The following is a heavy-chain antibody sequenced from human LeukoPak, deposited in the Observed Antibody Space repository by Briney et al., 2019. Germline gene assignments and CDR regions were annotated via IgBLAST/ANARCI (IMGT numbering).Heavy chain of an antibody. D-gene: IGHD3-22*01. Sequence: GGSLRLSCAASGFTFSSYAMSWVRQAPGKGLEWVSVIYSGGSTYYADSVKGRFTISRDNSKNTLYLQMNSLRAEDTAVYYCVRDRGAYYYDTGYWGQGTLVTVSS. CDR2: IYSGGST. V-gene: IGHV3-66*01. CDR1: GFTFSSYA. J-gene: IGHJ4*02. CDR3: VRDRGAYYYDTGY.